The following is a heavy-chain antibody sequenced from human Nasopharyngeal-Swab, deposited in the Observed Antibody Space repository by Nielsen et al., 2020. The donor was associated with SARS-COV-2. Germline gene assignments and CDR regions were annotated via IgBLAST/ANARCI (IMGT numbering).Heavy chain of an antibody. D-gene: IGHD6-13*01. Sequence: GSLRLSCTVSGGSISSSSYYWGWIRQPPGKGLEWIGSIYYSGSTYYNPSLKSRVTISVDTSKNQFSLKLSSVTAADTAVYYCARGYSSSWYGNGYYYGMDVWGQGTTVTVSS. J-gene: IGHJ6*02. CDR1: GGSISSSSYY. V-gene: IGHV4-39*01. CDR2: IYYSGST. CDR3: ARGYSSSWYGNGYYYGMDV.